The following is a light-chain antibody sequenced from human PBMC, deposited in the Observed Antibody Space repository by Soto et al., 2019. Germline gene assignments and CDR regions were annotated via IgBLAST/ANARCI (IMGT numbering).Light chain of an antibody. Sequence: DIVMTQSPLSLPVNPGEPASISCRSSQSLLHSNGYNYLDWYLQKPGQSPQLLIYLGSNRASAVPDRLRGSGSGTDFTLNISRVEAEDVGVYDCMEALQTPFTFGGRTKVYIK. V-gene: IGKV2-28*01. J-gene: IGKJ4*01. CDR3: MEALQTPFT. CDR1: QSLLHSNGYNY. CDR2: LGS.